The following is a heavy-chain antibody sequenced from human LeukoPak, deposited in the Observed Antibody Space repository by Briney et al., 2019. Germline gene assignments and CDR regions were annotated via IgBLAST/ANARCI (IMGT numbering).Heavy chain of an antibody. V-gene: IGHV3-23*01. Sequence: PGGSLRLSCAASGFTFSNYAMNWVRQAPGKGLEWVSIISASGGSTYYADSVKGRFTISRDNSNNTLYLQMNSLRAEDTAIYYCAKSYYGILTGYHYWGQGTLVTVSS. CDR1: GFTFSNYA. CDR3: AKSYYGILTGYHY. D-gene: IGHD3-9*01. CDR2: ISASGGST. J-gene: IGHJ4*02.